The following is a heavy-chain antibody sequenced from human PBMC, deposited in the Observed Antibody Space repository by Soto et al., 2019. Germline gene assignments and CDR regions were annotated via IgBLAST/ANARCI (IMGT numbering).Heavy chain of an antibody. CDR2: ISGSGGST. CDR3: AEDVEARRGFFDY. Sequence: EVQLLESGGGLVQPGGSLRLSCAASGFTFSSYAMSWVRQAPGKGLEWVSAISGSGGSTYYADSVKGRFTISRDNSKNKLYLQRDSLRAGDTAVYYCAEDVEARRGFFDYWGQGTLVTVSS. CDR1: GFTFSSYA. V-gene: IGHV3-23*01. D-gene: IGHD3-10*01. J-gene: IGHJ4*02.